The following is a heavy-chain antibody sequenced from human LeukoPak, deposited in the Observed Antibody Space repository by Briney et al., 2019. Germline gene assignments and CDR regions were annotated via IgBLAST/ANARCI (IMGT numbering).Heavy chain of an antibody. Sequence: WGSLRLSCAASGFTFDDYSMHWVRQAPGKGLEWVSLISWDGGSTYYADSVKGRFTISRDNSKNSLYLQMNSLRTEDTAFYCGAKDKYMMLDCWGQGTPGTLSS. CDR2: ISWDGGST. CDR3: AKDKYMMLDC. D-gene: IGHD3-16*01. V-gene: IGHV3-43*01. J-gene: IGHJ4*01. CDR1: GFTFDDYS.